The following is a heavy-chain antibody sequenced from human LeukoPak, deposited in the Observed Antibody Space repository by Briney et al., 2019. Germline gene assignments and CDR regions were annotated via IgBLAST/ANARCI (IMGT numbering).Heavy chain of an antibody. CDR1: GFTFTSYW. V-gene: IGHV3-74*01. Sequence: GGSLRLSCAASGFTFTSYWMLWVRQAPGKGLVWVSRVNSDGSSTTYADSVKGRFTISRDNAKNTLYLQMNSLRAADTAVYYCARGRYYGMDVWGQGTTVTVSS. CDR3: ARGRYYGMDV. J-gene: IGHJ6*02. CDR2: VNSDGSST.